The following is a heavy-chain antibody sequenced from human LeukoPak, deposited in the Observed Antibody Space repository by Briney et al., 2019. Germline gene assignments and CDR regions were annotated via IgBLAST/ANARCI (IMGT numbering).Heavy chain of an antibody. CDR3: ARYRVITNGYFDS. V-gene: IGHV3-48*04. J-gene: IGHJ4*02. CDR2: IRSDGSIK. CDR1: GFIFSGQS. D-gene: IGHD3-16*01. Sequence: GDSLTLSCAASGFIFSGQSMNWIRQAPGKGLEWVSYIRSDGSIKKYTDSVKGRFTISRDNAKNSLYLQMNSLRAEDTAVYYCARYRVITNGYFDSWGQGTLVTVSS.